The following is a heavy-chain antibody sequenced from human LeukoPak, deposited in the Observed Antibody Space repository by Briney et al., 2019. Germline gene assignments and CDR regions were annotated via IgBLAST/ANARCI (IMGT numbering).Heavy chain of an antibody. CDR2: IYPGDSDT. Sequence: GEPLKISCKASGYSFTNYWIGWGRQMPGRGLEGGASIYPGDSDTRYSPSFQGQVTLSADKSISTAYLQWSSLKASDTAIYYCAKGWRGSFYDPAENWGQGTLVTVSS. V-gene: IGHV5-51*01. D-gene: IGHD1-26*01. CDR1: GYSFTNYW. CDR3: AKGWRGSFYDPAEN. J-gene: IGHJ4*02.